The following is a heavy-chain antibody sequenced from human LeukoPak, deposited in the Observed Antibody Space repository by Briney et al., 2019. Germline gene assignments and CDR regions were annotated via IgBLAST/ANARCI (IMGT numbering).Heavy chain of an antibody. Sequence: SETLSLTCTVSGGSISSDNYFCNWIRQPAGRGLEWIGRIYTGGGTNYNPSLKSRITISADTSNNEFSLKLTSVTAADTAVYYCATIRRGEFAPGSNWGQGALITVSS. CDR3: ATIRRGEFAPGSN. J-gene: IGHJ4*02. V-gene: IGHV4-61*02. D-gene: IGHD1-14*01. CDR2: IYTGGGT. CDR1: GGSISSDNYF.